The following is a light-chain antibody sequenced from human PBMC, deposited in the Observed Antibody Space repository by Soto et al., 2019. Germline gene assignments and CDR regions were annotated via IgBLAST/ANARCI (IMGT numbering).Light chain of an antibody. CDR1: QSNTAW. V-gene: IGKV1-5*01. CDR2: DAS. Sequence: DIQMTQSPSTLSAFVEDRVTVTYRASQSNTAWLAWYQQKTGKAPKLLIYDASSLQSGVTSRFTGRGSGTEFTLTISSLQPDDFATYYCQQYDTYSRTFGQGTKVDIK. J-gene: IGKJ1*01. CDR3: QQYDTYSRT.